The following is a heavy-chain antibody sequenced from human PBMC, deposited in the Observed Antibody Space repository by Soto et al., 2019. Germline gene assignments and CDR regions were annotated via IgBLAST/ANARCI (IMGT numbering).Heavy chain of an antibody. J-gene: IGHJ6*02. CDR2: IYPSDSDT. Sequence: GWSLKISCAASGYSFTSYWIGWVRQMPGKGLEWIATIYPSDSDTRYTPSFKGQVTISTDKSINTPYLQRNSLKASDTAMYYCARGGVGCNYYYHYGLDVWGQGRTVTVSS. V-gene: IGHV5-51*01. CDR1: GYSFTSYW. CDR3: ARGGVGCNYYYHYGLDV. D-gene: IGHD2-15*01.